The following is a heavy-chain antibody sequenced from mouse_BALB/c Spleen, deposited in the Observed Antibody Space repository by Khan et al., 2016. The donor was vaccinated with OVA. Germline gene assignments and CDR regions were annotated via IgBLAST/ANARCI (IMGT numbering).Heavy chain of an antibody. CDR3: AREEALYHFDH. Sequence: QVHVKQSGAELVRPGASVKLSCKTSGYIFTSYWIHWVKQRSGQGLEWIARIYPGTDNSYYNEKFKDKATLTADKSSSTAYLQLSSLTSQDSDVCFCAREEALYHFDHWGQGTTLTVSA. CDR1: GYIFTSYW. CDR2: IYPGTDNS. V-gene: IGHV1-76*01. J-gene: IGHJ2*01. D-gene: IGHD3-2*02.